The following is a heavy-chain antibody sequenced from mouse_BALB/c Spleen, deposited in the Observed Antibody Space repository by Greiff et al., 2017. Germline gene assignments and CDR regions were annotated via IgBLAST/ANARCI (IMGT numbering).Heavy chain of an antibody. Sequence: EVQLQESGGGLVKPGGSLKLSCAASGFTFSSYAMSWVRQTPEKRLEWVASISSGGSTYYPDSVKGRFTISRDNARNILYLQMSSLRSEDTAMYYCARGSTAGAPYYFDYWGQGTTLTVSS. V-gene: IGHV5-6-5*01. J-gene: IGHJ2*01. D-gene: IGHD1-2*01. CDR3: ARGSTAGAPYYFDY. CDR2: ISSGGST. CDR1: GFTFSSYA.